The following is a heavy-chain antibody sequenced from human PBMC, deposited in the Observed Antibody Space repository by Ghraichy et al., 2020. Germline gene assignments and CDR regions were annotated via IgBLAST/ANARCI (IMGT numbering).Heavy chain of an antibody. D-gene: IGHD6-6*01. V-gene: IGHV4-34*01. J-gene: IGHJ3*02. Sequence: SETLSLTCAVYGGSFSGYYWSWIRQPPGKGLEWIGEINHSGSTNYNPSLKSRVTISVDTSKNQFSLKLSSVTAADTAVYYCARSGGRGSSGRWNAFDIWGQGTMVTVSS. CDR2: INHSGST. CDR3: ARSGGRGSSGRWNAFDI. CDR1: GGSFSGYY.